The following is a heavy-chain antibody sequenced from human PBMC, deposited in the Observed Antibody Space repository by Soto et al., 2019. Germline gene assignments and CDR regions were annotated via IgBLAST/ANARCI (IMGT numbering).Heavy chain of an antibody. V-gene: IGHV4-31*03. D-gene: IGHD1-1*01. CDR2: IYYSGST. Sequence: QVQLQESGPGLVKPSQTLSLTCTVSGGSISSGGYYWSWIRQHPGKGLEWIGYIYYSGSTYYNPSLKSRVTLSVDTSKNQFSLKLSSVTAADTAVYYCARAPPGLERPPRAQYYFDYWGQGTLVTVSS. CDR3: ARAPPGLERPPRAQYYFDY. J-gene: IGHJ4*02. CDR1: GGSISSGGYY.